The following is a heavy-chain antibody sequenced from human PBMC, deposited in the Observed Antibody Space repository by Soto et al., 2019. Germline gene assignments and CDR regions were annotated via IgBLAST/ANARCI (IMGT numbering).Heavy chain of an antibody. CDR2: INPNSGGT. CDR3: ARGEPSGYCSSTSRYFPLF. V-gene: IGHV1-2*02. J-gene: IGHJ4*02. CDR1: GYTFTGYY. D-gene: IGHD2-2*01. Sequence: ASVKVSCKASGYTFTGYYMHWVRQAPGQGLEWMGWINPNSGGTNYAQKFQGRVTMTRDTSISTAYMELSRLRSDDTAVYYCARGEPSGYCSSTSRYFPLFWGQGTLVTVSS.